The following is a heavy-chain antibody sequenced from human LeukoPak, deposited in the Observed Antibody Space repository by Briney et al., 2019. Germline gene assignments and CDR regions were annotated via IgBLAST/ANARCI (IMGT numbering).Heavy chain of an antibody. D-gene: IGHD3-10*01. CDR3: ARLTMVRGGFERNWFDP. CDR1: GFTFSSDG. J-gene: IGHJ5*02. V-gene: IGHV3-23*01. Sequence: GGSLRLSCAASGFTFSSDGMSWVRQAPGKGLEWVSAISGSGSNTNYADSVKGRFTISRDNSKNTLYLQMNSLRAEDRALYYCARLTMVRGGFERNWFDPWGQGTLVTVSS. CDR2: ISGSGSNT.